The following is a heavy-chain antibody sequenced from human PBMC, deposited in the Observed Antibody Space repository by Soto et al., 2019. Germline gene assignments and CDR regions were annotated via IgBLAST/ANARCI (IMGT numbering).Heavy chain of an antibody. Sequence: QVQLVQSGAEVKQPGASVKISCTASGYTFIHYYIHWVRQAPGQGLEWMAIINPNGGSTNYAQKFQGRVTVTSDTSTTTVSKELKSLESDDTAVYFCARSLLQGDFWGQGTLVPVSS. V-gene: IGHV1-46*01. CDR3: ARSLLQGDF. CDR2: INPNGGST. J-gene: IGHJ4*02. CDR1: GYTFIHYY. D-gene: IGHD2-21*01.